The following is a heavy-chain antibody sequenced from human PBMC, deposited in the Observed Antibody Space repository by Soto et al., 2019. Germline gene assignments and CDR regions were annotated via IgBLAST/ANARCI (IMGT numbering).Heavy chain of an antibody. D-gene: IGHD2-2*01. Sequence: PGGSLRLSCAASGFTFISYAMSWVRQAPGKGLEWVSAISGSGGSTYYADSVKGRFTISRDNSNNTLYLQMNSLRAEDTAVYYCAKDHPSQLYGMDVWGQGTTVTVSS. CDR2: ISGSGGST. J-gene: IGHJ6*02. V-gene: IGHV3-23*01. CDR1: GFTFISYA. CDR3: AKDHPSQLYGMDV.